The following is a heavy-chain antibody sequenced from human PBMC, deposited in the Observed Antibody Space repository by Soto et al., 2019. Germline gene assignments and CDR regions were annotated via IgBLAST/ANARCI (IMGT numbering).Heavy chain of an antibody. J-gene: IGHJ6*02. CDR3: ASHDFWSGYYQSPGDYYYYGMDV. D-gene: IGHD3-3*01. CDR2: IIPIFGTA. CDR1: GGTFSSYA. V-gene: IGHV1-69*13. Sequence: SVKVSCKASGGTFSSYAISWVRQAPGQGLEWMGGIIPIFGTANYAQKFQGRVTITADESTSTAYMELSSLRSEDTAVYYCASHDFWSGYYQSPGDYYYYGMDVWGQGTTVTVSS.